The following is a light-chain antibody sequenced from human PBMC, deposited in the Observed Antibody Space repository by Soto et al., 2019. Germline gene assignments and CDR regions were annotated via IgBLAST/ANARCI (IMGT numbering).Light chain of an antibody. CDR3: QQYTNWPPIT. J-gene: IGKJ5*01. Sequence: EIVLTQSPGTLSLSPGERATLSCRASQSVSSSYLAWYQQKPGQAPSLLIYGASSRATGIPARLSGSGSGTDFTLTISSLQSEDFAVYYCQQYTNWPPITCGQGTRREIK. CDR1: QSVSSSY. CDR2: GAS. V-gene: IGKV3-20*01.